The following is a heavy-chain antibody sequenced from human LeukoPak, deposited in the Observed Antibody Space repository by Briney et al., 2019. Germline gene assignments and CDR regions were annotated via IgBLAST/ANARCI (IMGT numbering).Heavy chain of an antibody. J-gene: IGHJ6*03. CDR2: IRYDGSNK. V-gene: IGHV3-30*02. D-gene: IGHD2-2*02. CDR1: GFTFSSYG. CDR3: AKQIVPTAILTYYYYMDV. Sequence: GGSLRLSCAASGFTFSSYGMHWVRQAPGKGLEWVAFIRYDGSNKYYADSVKGRFTISRDNSKNTLYLQMNSLRAEDTAVYYCAKQIVPTAILTYYYYMDVWGKGTTVTVSS.